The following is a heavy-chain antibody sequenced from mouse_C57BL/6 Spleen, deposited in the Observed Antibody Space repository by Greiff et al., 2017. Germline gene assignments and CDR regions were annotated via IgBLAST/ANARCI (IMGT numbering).Heavy chain of an antibody. CDR3: ARSRGKGFAY. J-gene: IGHJ3*01. D-gene: IGHD4-1*01. CDR1: GYTFTDYN. Sequence: DVKLQESGPELVKPGASVTMSCKASGYTFTDYNMHWVKQSHGKSLEWIGYINPNNGGTSYNQKFKGKATLTVNKSSSTAYMELRSLTSEDSAVYYCARSRGKGFAYWGQGTLVTVSA. CDR2: INPNNGGT. V-gene: IGHV1-22*01.